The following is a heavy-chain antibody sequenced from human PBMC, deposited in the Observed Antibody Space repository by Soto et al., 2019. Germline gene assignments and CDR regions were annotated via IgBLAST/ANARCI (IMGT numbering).Heavy chain of an antibody. Sequence: QLQLQESGPGLVKPSETLSLTCAVSGGSISSTTYWGWIRQTPGKGLEWIGIIYYTGSTYYNPSLKSRLTISVDTYKNQFSLRLSSVTAADTAVYYCARRGYSSARTDDAFDIWGPGTMVTVS. CDR1: GGSISSTTY. J-gene: IGHJ3*02. V-gene: IGHV4-39*01. CDR2: IYYTGST. D-gene: IGHD6-19*01. CDR3: ARRGYSSARTDDAFDI.